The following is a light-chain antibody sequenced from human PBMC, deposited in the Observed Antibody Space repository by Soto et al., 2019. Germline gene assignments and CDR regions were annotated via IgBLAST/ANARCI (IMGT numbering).Light chain of an antibody. CDR1: QSVTSRY. CDR2: GAS. J-gene: IGKJ2*01. Sequence: EIVLKQSPGTLSLSPGERATLSCKASQSVTSRYLAGYQQKPGQAPRLLIYGASSRATGIPDRFSGSGSGTDFTLTISRLEPEDFAVYFCQQYNNSPEYTFGQGTKLEIK. V-gene: IGKV3-20*01. CDR3: QQYNNSPEYT.